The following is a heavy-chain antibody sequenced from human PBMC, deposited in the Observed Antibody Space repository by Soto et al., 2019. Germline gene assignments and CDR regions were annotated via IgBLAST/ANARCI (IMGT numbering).Heavy chain of an antibody. CDR2: LFVGSGNT. D-gene: IGHD3-3*01. Sequence: ASVLLSRTTVGSMFPRSPGQWGRQDRDQLLEWIGWLFVGSGNTHYAQHFQESVTLTRNMSTGTAYMELSSLRSEDTAVYYCAAVPVLRFLKWLPAYFAAGGQGTLVPF. V-gene: IGHV1-58*01. CDR1: GSMFPRSP. CDR3: AAVPVLRFLKWLPAYFAA. J-gene: IGHJ4*02.